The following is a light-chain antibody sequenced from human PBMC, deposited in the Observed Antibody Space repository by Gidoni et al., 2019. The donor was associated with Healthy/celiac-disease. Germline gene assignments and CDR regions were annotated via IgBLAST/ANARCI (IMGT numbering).Light chain of an antibody. J-gene: IGKJ2*01. CDR3: QQANSFPYT. CDR2: AAA. V-gene: IGKV1-12*01. CDR1: QGISSW. Sequence: DIQMTQSPSSVSAAVGDRVTITCRASQGISSWLAWYQHNPGTVPKLLIYAAASLQSGVPSILSGSGAGTDFTLTTSSLQPEDFATYYCQQANSFPYTFGQGTKLEIK.